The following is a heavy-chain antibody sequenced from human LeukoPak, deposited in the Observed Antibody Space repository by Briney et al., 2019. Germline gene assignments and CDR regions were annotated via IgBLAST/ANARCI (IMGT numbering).Heavy chain of an antibody. V-gene: IGHV4-38-2*02. CDR3: ARGSGRFHGSFDI. CDR1: GYSLRSGYY. Sequence: KSSETMSLTCTVSGYSLRSGYYWGWIRRPPGKGLEWIGSIHHGGSTYYNPSLRSPLTISLDTSKNHFSLNLSSVTAADTAVYYCARGSGRFHGSFDIWGQGTMVTVSS. D-gene: IGHD3-10*01. J-gene: IGHJ3*02. CDR2: IHHGGST.